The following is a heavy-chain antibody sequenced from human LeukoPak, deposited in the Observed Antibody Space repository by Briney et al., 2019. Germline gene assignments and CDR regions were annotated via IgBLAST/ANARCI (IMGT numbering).Heavy chain of an antibody. V-gene: IGHV1-24*01. CDR3: ATEGCSGGSCQFDY. J-gene: IGHJ4*02. CDR2: FDPEDGET. CDR1: GYTLTELS. Sequence: ASVKVSCKVSGYTLTELSMHWVRQAPGKGLEWMGGFDPEDGETIYAQKFQGRVTMTEDTSTDTAYMELSSLRSEDTAVYYCATEGCSGGSCQFDYWGQGTPVTVSS. D-gene: IGHD2-15*01.